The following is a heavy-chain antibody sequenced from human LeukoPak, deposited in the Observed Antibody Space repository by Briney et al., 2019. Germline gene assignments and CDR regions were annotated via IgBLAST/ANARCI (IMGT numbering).Heavy chain of an antibody. V-gene: IGHV3-23*01. J-gene: IGHJ6*04. D-gene: IGHD3-10*02. Sequence: GGSLRLSCAASGFTFSSYAMNWVRQAPGKGLEWVSTISGSGANTYNADSVKGRFTISRDNAKNSLYLQMNSLRAEDTAVYYCAELGITMIGGVWGKGTTVTISS. CDR3: AELGITMIGGV. CDR2: ISGSGANT. CDR1: GFTFSSYA.